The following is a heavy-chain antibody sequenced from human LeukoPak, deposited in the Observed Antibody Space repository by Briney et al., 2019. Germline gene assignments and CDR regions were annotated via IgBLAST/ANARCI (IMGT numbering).Heavy chain of an antibody. CDR1: GGSISSGGYY. V-gene: IGHV4-61*08. Sequence: PSETLSLTCTVSGGSISSGGYYWSWIRQHPGKGLEWIGYIYYSGSTYYNPSLKSRVTISVDTSKNQFSLKLSSVTAADTAVYYCARTSYSSSSVWFDPWGQGTLVTVSS. J-gene: IGHJ5*02. CDR2: IYYSGST. D-gene: IGHD6-6*01. CDR3: ARTSYSSSSVWFDP.